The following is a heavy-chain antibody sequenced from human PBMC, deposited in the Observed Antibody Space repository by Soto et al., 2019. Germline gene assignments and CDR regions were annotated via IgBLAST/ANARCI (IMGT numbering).Heavy chain of an antibody. D-gene: IGHD6-13*01. V-gene: IGHV3-30*18. CDR3: ANLLRRVSGY. CDR2: ISYDGSNK. CDR1: GFTFSSYG. Sequence: GGSLRLSCAASGFTFSSYGMHWVRQAPGKGLEWVAVISYDGSNKYYADSVKGRFTISRDNSKNTLYLQMNSLRAEDTAVYYCANLLRRVSGYWGQGTLVTVSS. J-gene: IGHJ4*02.